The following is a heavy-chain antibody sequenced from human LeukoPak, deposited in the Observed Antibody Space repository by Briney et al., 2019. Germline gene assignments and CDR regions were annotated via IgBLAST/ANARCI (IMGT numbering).Heavy chain of an antibody. Sequence: PGGSLRLSCAASGFTFSSYAMSWVRQAPGKGLEWVSAISGSGGSTYYADSVKGRFTISRDNSKNTLYLQMNSLRAEDTAVYYCAKDRRGAPRVDYFDYWGQGTLVTVSS. V-gene: IGHV3-23*01. CDR2: ISGSGGST. CDR1: GFTFSSYA. CDR3: AKDRRGAPRVDYFDY. J-gene: IGHJ4*02. D-gene: IGHD2-21*01.